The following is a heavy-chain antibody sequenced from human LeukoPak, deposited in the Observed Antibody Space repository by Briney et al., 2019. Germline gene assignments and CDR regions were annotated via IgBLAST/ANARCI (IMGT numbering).Heavy chain of an antibody. CDR1: GGSISSYY. V-gene: IGHV4-4*07. Sequence: SETLSLTCTVSGGSISSYYWSWIRQPAGKGLEWIGRIYTSGSTNYNPSLKSRVTMSVDTSKNQFSLKLSSVTAADTAVYYCARHSGIAARPWWFDPWGQGTLVTVSS. D-gene: IGHD6-6*01. CDR2: IYTSGST. CDR3: ARHSGIAARPWWFDP. J-gene: IGHJ5*02.